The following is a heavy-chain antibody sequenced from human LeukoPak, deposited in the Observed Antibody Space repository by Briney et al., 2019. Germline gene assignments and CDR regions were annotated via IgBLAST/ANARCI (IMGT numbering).Heavy chain of an antibody. CDR1: GGSIGSYY. CDR2: IYYSGST. V-gene: IGHV4-59*01. J-gene: IGHJ4*02. Sequence: KPSETLSLTCTVSGGSIGSYYWSWIRQPPGKGLEWIGYIYYSGSTNYNPSLKSRVTISVDTSKNQFSLKLSSVTAADTAVYYCASGYVWNFDYWGQGTLVTVSS. CDR3: ASGYVWNFDY. D-gene: IGHD5-12*01.